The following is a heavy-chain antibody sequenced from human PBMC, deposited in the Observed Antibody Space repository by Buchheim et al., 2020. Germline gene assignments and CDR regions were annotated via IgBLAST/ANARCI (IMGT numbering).Heavy chain of an antibody. CDR3: ARQTGSSSSSLSNYYYYHMDV. Sequence: QLQLQESGPGLVKPSETLSLTCTVSGGSISSSSYYWGWIRQPPGKGLEWIGSIYYSGSTYYNPSLKSRVTISVDTSKNQVSLKLSSVTAADTAVYYCARQTGSSSSSLSNYYYYHMDVWGKGT. CDR2: IYYSGST. V-gene: IGHV4-39*01. D-gene: IGHD6-13*01. CDR1: GGSISSSSYY. J-gene: IGHJ6*03.